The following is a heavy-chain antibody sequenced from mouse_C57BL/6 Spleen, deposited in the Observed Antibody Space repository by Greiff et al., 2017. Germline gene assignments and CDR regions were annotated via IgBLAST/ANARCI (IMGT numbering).Heavy chain of an antibody. D-gene: IGHD3-1*01. Sequence: QVQLQQPGAELVKPGASVKVSCKASGYTFTSYWMHWVKQRPGQGLEWIGRIHPFDSDTNYNQKVKVKATVTVDKSSNTAYMQLSSLTSEDSAVYYCAITGDWGQGATLAVSS. J-gene: IGHJ2*01. CDR3: AITGD. CDR2: IHPFDSDT. CDR1: GYTFTSYW. V-gene: IGHV1-74*01.